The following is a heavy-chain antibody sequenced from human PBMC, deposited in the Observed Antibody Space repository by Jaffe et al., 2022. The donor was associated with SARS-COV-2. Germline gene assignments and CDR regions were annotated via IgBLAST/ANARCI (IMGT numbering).Heavy chain of an antibody. Sequence: EVQLVESGGGLVQPGGSLRLSCAASGFTFSAHDMHWVRQAPGKGLEWVSGIASPSDKYYSDSVRGRFTISRENAQNSLYLQLNSLRAGDTAVYYCAREYGVPGFWYFDLWGRGTLVTVSS. J-gene: IGHJ2*01. V-gene: IGHV3-13*01. CDR3: AREYGVPGFWYFDL. CDR2: IASPSDK. D-gene: IGHD4-17*01. CDR1: GFTFSAHD.